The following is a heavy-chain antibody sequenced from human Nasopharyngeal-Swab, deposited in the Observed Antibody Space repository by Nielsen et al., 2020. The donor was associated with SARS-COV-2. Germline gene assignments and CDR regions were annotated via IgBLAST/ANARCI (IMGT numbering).Heavy chain of an antibody. J-gene: IGHJ6*02. CDR2: ISYDGSNK. CDR3: ASFFGVVMGGGYYGMDV. Sequence: GESLKISCAASGFTFSSYAMHWVRQAPGKGLEWVAVISYDGSNKYYADSVKGRFTISRDNSKNTLYLQMNSLRAEDTAVYYCASFFGVVMGGGYYGMDVWGQGTTVTVSS. CDR1: GFTFSSYA. V-gene: IGHV3-30-3*01. D-gene: IGHD3-3*01.